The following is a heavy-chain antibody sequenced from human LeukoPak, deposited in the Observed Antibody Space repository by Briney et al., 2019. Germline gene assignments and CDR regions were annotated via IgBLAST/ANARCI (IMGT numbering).Heavy chain of an antibody. CDR3: ARVPSSGWYYFDY. CDR2: ISPSGAST. D-gene: IGHD6-19*01. V-gene: IGHV1-46*01. J-gene: IGHJ4*02. CDR1: GYTFTSNY. Sequence: ASVKVSCKSFGYTFTSNYMHWVRQAPGQGPEWMGVISPSGASTTYAQTFQGRVTLTRDMSTSTDYLELSSLRSEDTAVYYCARVPSSGWYYFDYWGQGTLVTVSS.